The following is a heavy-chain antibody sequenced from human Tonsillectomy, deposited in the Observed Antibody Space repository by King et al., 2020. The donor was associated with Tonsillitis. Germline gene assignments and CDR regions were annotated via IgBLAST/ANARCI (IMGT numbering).Heavy chain of an antibody. CDR1: RGSISSYY. CDR2: IYDTGST. CDR3: ARLAGGDSSGYPHDAFDI. Sequence: QLQESGPGLVKPSETLYLTCTVSRGSISSYYWSWIRQPPGKGLDWIGYIYDTGSTNYNPSLKSRVTISVDTSKNQFSLKLSSVTAADTAVYYCARLAGGDSSGYPHDAFDIWGQGTMVTVSS. D-gene: IGHD3-22*01. V-gene: IGHV4-59*08. J-gene: IGHJ3*02.